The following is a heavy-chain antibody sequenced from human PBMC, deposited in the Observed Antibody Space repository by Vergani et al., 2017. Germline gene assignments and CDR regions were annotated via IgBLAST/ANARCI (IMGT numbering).Heavy chain of an antibody. CDR1: GYTFTSYD. J-gene: IGHJ4*02. CDR3: ARLGWDRGSYEFDY. Sequence: VQLVQSGAEVKKPGASVKVSCKASGYTFTSYDINWVRQMPGKGLEWMGIIYPGDSDTRYSPSFQGQVTISADKSISTAYLQWSSLKASDTAMYYCARLGWDRGSYEFDYWGQGTLVTVSS. CDR2: IYPGDSDT. D-gene: IGHD1-26*01. V-gene: IGHV5-51*01.